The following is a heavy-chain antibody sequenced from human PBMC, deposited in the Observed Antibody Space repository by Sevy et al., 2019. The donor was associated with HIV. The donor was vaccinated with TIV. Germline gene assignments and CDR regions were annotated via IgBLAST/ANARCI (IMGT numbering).Heavy chain of an antibody. D-gene: IGHD3-10*01. V-gene: IGHV3-48*03. J-gene: IGHJ6*03. CDR2: ISSSGSAI. CDR1: GFTFGSYE. Sequence: GGSLRLSCTASGFTFGSYEMNWVRQAPGKGLEWVSYISSSGSAIYYADSVKGRFTISRDNAKNSLYLQMNSLRAEDTAVYYCARRTPSMVRGVITYYYYYYTDVWGKGTTVTVSS. CDR3: ARRTPSMVRGVITYYYYYYTDV.